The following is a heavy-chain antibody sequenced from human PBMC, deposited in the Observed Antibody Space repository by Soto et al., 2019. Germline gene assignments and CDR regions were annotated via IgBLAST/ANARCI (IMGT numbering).Heavy chain of an antibody. CDR2: ISGRGDST. CDR3: ATRNYYDTTGYYYWYYCDF. J-gene: IGHJ4*02. V-gene: IGHV3-23*01. D-gene: IGHD3-22*01. Sequence: EVQLLESEGGLVQPGGSLSIACAASGITFSNYAMSWVRQAPGKGLEWVSVISGRGDSTFYAGSVKGRFTISRDNSKNTVHLQMNNLGAEDTALYYCATRNYYDTTGYYYWYYCDFWGQGTLVTVSS. CDR1: GITFSNYA.